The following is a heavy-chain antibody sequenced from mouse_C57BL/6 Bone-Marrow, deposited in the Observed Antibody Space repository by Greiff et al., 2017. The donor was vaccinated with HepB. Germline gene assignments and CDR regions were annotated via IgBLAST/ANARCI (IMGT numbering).Heavy chain of an antibody. CDR2: IDPETGGT. J-gene: IGHJ3*01. Sequence: QVHVKQSGAELVRPGASVTLSCKASGYTFTDYEMHWVKQTPVHGLEWIGAIDPETGGTAYNQKFKGKAILTADKSSSTAYMELRSLTSEDSAVYYCTRGGLLPWFAYWGQGTLVTVSA. D-gene: IGHD1-1*01. CDR3: TRGGLLPWFAY. V-gene: IGHV1-15*01. CDR1: GYTFTDYE.